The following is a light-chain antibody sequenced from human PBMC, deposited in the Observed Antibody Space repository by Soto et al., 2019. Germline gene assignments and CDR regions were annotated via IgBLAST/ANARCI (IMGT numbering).Light chain of an antibody. CDR2: GAS. CDR1: QSISSN. Sequence: EIVMTQSPATLSVSPGERATLSCRASQSISSNLAWYQQKPCQAPSLLLYGASTRATGIPARFSGSGSGTDFTLTISSLQSEDFAVYYCHQYNNWPPDTFGQGTKLEIK. CDR3: HQYNNWPPDT. V-gene: IGKV3-15*01. J-gene: IGKJ2*01.